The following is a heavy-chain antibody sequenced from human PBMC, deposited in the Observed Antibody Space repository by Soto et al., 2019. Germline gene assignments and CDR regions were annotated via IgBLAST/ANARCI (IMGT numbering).Heavy chain of an antibody. J-gene: IGHJ4*02. D-gene: IGHD5-12*01. Sequence: SETLSLTCTVSGGSISSSGYYWGWIRQPPGKGLEWIGNIYYSGSTYYNPSLKSRVTISVDTSKNQFSLKLSSVTAADTAVYYCARRRDGFYYFDYWGQGTLVTVSS. V-gene: IGHV4-39*01. CDR1: GGSISSSGYY. CDR3: ARRRDGFYYFDY. CDR2: IYYSGST.